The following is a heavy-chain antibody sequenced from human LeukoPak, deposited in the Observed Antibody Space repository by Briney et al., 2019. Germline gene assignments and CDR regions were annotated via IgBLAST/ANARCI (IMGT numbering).Heavy chain of an antibody. V-gene: IGHV3-21*01. CDR3: ARDKGVVGTLAP. CDR1: GSTFNNFA. Sequence: GDSLRLSCAASGSTFNNFAMNWVRQAPGKGLEWVSSISSSSSYIYYADSVKGRFTISRDNAKKSLYLQMNSLRAEDTGIYYCARDKGVVGTLAPWGQGTLVTVSS. CDR2: ISSSSSYI. J-gene: IGHJ5*02. D-gene: IGHD1-26*01.